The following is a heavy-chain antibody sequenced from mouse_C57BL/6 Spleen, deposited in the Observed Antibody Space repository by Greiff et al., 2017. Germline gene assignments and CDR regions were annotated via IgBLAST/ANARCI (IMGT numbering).Heavy chain of an antibody. CDR1: GYTFTSYW. CDR2: IYPGSGST. V-gene: IGHV1-55*01. J-gene: IGHJ1*03. CDR3: ARGDGNYEYFDV. D-gene: IGHD2-1*01. Sequence: VQLQQPGAELVKPGASVKMSCKASGYTFTSYWITWVKQRPGQGLEWIGDIYPGSGSTNYNEKFKSKATLTVDTSSSTAYMQLSSLTSEDSAVYYCARGDGNYEYFDVWGTGTTVTVSS.